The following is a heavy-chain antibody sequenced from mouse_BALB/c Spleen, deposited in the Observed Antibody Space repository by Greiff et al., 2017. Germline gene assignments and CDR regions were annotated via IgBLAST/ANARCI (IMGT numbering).Heavy chain of an antibody. J-gene: IGHJ1*01. CDR2: INPSSGYT. Sequence: QVQLQQSGAELARPGASVKMSCKASGYTFTSYTMHWVKQRPGQGLEWIGYINPSSGYTNYNQKFKDKATLTADKSSSTAYMELRSLTSEDSAVYYCTREEGKKIYYGFYWYFDVWGAGTTVTVSS. CDR3: TREEGKKIYYGFYWYFDV. D-gene: IGHD2-1*01. V-gene: IGHV1-4*01. CDR1: GYTFTSYT.